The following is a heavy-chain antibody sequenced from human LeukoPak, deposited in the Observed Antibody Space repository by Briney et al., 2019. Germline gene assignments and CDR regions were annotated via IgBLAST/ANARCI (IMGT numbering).Heavy chain of an antibody. CDR3: ARGASLRAVVVGATTSPPMPYDF. CDR2: MNPNSGNT. CDR1: GYTFTSYD. J-gene: IGHJ4*02. D-gene: IGHD2-15*01. Sequence: DSVKVSCKASGYTFTSYDINWVRQATGQGLEWMGWMNPNSGNTGYAQKFQGRVTMTRDTSISTAYMELSSLGSEDTAVYYCARGASLRAVVVGATTSPPMPYDFWGQGTLVTVSS. V-gene: IGHV1-8*01.